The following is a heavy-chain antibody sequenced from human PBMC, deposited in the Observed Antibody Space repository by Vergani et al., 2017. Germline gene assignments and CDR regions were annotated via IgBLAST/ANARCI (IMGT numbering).Heavy chain of an antibody. V-gene: IGHV4-59*01. CDR3: ASGRYSESCYEGGFDI. D-gene: IGHD1-26*01. CDR1: GCSISSYY. CDR2: IYYSGST. Sequence: QVQLQESGPGLVKPSETLSLTCTVSGCSISSYYWYWIRQPPGKGLEWSGYIYYSGSTNSNPSLKSRVTISVDTSKNQFSLKLRSVTAADTAVYYCASGRYSESCYEGGFDIWGQQGMVAVAS. J-gene: IGHJ3*02.